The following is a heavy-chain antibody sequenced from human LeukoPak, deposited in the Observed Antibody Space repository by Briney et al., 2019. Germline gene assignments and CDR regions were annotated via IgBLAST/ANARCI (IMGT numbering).Heavy chain of an antibody. CDR2: IIPIFGTA. D-gene: IGHD5-12*01. Sequence: SVKVSCKASGGTFSSYAISWVRQAPGQGLEWMGGIIPIFGTANYAQKLQGRVTITADESTSTAYMELSSLRSEDTAVYYCARDGGYSGYDYYFDYWGQGTLVTVSS. CDR1: GGTFSSYA. V-gene: IGHV1-69*13. CDR3: ARDGGYSGYDYYFDY. J-gene: IGHJ4*02.